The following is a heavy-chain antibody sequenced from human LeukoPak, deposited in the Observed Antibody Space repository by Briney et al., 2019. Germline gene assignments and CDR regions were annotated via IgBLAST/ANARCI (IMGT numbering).Heavy chain of an antibody. Sequence: PGTSLRLSCAASGFTFTTYGMHWVRQSPGKGLEWVALITYDGYYKYYSDSAKGRFTISSDTSKNTLYLQMNSLRAEDTAVYYCARDLSPVVRASPMGYWGQGTLVTVSS. CDR1: GFTFTTYG. CDR3: ARDLSPVVRASPMGY. J-gene: IGHJ4*02. CDR2: ITYDGYYK. V-gene: IGHV3-30*03. D-gene: IGHD3-10*01.